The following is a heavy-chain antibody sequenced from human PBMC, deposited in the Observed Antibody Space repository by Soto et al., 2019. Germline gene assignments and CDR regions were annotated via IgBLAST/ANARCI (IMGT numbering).Heavy chain of an antibody. D-gene: IGHD3-10*01. CDR2: ISWNSGKI. Sequence: GGSLRLSCATSGFTFGDYGMHLVRQVPGKGLEWVSSISWNSGKIDYADSVKGRFTISRDNTKNSLYLQMNSLRREDTAFYYCAKEWGWGGSDNYYSFDFWGQGTRVTVS. V-gene: IGHV3-9*01. CDR1: GFTFGDYG. J-gene: IGHJ4*02. CDR3: AKEWGWGGSDNYYSFDF.